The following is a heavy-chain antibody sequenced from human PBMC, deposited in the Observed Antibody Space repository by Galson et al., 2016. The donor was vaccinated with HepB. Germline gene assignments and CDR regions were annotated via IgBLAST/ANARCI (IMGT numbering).Heavy chain of an antibody. D-gene: IGHD1-26*01. J-gene: IGHJ1*01. Sequence: SLRLSCAASGFTFSSYAMGWVRQAPGKGLEWVSSIHGRGEIIYYADSVKGRFTISRDNSKDTLDLQMNSLRAEDTAAYYCVKFGIRRGGSYVTTAEYFQHWGRGTLVIVSS. CDR1: GFTFSSYA. CDR3: VKFGIRRGGSYVTTAEYFQH. V-gene: IGHV3-23*01. CDR2: IHGRGEII.